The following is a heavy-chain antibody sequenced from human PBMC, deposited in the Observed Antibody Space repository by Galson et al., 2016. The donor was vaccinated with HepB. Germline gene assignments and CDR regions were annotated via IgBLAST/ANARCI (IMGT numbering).Heavy chain of an antibody. CDR3: VRDHSVVPTTAYNWFDP. V-gene: IGHV3-74*01. D-gene: IGHD4-23*01. Sequence: SLRLSCAASGFAFSSHWMHWVRQDLGKGLVWVSRINSDGTISNYADSVKGRFTISRDNAKNTLYLQMNSLRAEDTAVYFCVRDHSVVPTTAYNWFDPWGQGTTVTVSS. J-gene: IGHJ5*02. CDR1: GFAFSSHW. CDR2: INSDGTIS.